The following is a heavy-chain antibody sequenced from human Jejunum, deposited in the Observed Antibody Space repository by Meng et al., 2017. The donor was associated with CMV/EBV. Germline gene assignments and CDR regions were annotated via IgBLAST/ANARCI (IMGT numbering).Heavy chain of an antibody. J-gene: IGHJ4*02. D-gene: IGHD2-21*01. V-gene: IGHV3-48*03. Sequence: EYTFGNYEMNWVRRAPGKGLEWIAYIYTSGSTVFYADSVKGRFAISRDDAKNSLYLQMNSLTDEDTALYYCAREGPSCGGDCHVYWGQGTLVTVSS. CDR3: AREGPSCGGDCHVY. CDR2: IYTSGSTV. CDR1: EYTFGNYE.